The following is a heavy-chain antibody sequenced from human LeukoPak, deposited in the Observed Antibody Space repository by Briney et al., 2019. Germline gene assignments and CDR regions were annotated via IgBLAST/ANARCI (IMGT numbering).Heavy chain of an antibody. Sequence: PSETLSLTCTVSGYSISSGYYWGWIRQPPGKGLEWIGSIYHSGSTYYNPSLKSRVTISVDTSKNQFSLKLMSVTAADTAVYYCARDSGTTGEVKFDPWGQGILVTVSS. J-gene: IGHJ5*02. D-gene: IGHD3-10*01. CDR1: GYSISSGYY. CDR3: ARDSGTTGEVKFDP. V-gene: IGHV4-38-2*02. CDR2: IYHSGST.